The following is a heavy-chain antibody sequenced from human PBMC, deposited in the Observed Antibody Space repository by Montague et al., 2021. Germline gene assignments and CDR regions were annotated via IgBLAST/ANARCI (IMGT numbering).Heavy chain of an antibody. J-gene: IGHJ4*03. V-gene: IGHV3-30-3*01. CDR1: GFPFSTYN. CDR3: ARGGGGYLDY. CDR2: LLYDGNNE. D-gene: IGHD1-26*01. Sequence: SRRLSCAASGFPFSTYNIHWVRQAPGKGLEWVAALLYDGNNEYYADSVKGRFTSSRDNSKNTLYLQMNSLRAEDTAVYYCARGGGGYLDYWGQGTLVTVSS.